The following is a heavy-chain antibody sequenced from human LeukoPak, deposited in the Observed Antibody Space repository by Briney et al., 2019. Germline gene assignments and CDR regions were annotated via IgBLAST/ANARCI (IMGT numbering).Heavy chain of an antibody. D-gene: IGHD3-10*01. CDR3: AKDHGSLGSGLN. CDR2: ISGSGVST. J-gene: IGHJ4*02. V-gene: IGHV3-23*01. Sequence: GGSLRLSCAASGFTFSSYSMNWVRQAPGQVLEWVSVISGSGVSTYYADSVKGRFTISRDNSKNTLYLQMNSLRAEDTAVYYCAKDHGSLGSGLNWGQGTLVTVSS. CDR1: GFTFSSYS.